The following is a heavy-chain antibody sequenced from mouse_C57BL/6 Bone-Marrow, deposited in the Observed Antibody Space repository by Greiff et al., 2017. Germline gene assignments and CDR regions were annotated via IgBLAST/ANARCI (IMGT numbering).Heavy chain of an antibody. D-gene: IGHD2-4*01. Sequence: EVKLMESGGGLVQPGGSLSLSCAASGFTFTDYYMSWVRQPPGKALEWLGFIRNKANGYTTEYSASVKGRFTISRDNSQSILYLQMNALRAEDSATYYCASNDYPAMDYWGQGTSVTVSS. V-gene: IGHV7-3*01. CDR3: ASNDYPAMDY. J-gene: IGHJ4*01. CDR1: GFTFTDYY. CDR2: IRNKANGYTT.